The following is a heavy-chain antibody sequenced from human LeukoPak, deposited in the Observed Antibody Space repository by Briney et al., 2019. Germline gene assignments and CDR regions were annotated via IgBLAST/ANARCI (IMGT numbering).Heavy chain of an antibody. CDR2: ISSSSSI. Sequence: GGSLRLSCAASGFTFSSYSMNWVRQAPGKGLEWVSYISSSSSIYYADSVKGRFTISRDNAKNSLYLQMNSLRDEDTAVYYCARDLDYDILTGYYPLDYWGQGTLVTVSS. J-gene: IGHJ4*02. V-gene: IGHV3-48*02. CDR1: GFTFSSYS. D-gene: IGHD3-9*01. CDR3: ARDLDYDILTGYYPLDY.